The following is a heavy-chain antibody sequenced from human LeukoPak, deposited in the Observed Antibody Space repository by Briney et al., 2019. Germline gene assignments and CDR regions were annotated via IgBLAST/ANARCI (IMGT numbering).Heavy chain of an antibody. Sequence: GGSLRLSCAASGFTFSSYAMHWVRQAPGKGLEWVAVISYDGSNKYYADSVKGRFTISRDNSRNTLYLQMNSLRAEDTAVYYCARDVEGGGSGPYYGMDVWGQGTTVTVSS. CDR2: ISYDGSNK. V-gene: IGHV3-30*04. CDR1: GFTFSSYA. D-gene: IGHD2-15*01. J-gene: IGHJ6*02. CDR3: ARDVEGGGSGPYYGMDV.